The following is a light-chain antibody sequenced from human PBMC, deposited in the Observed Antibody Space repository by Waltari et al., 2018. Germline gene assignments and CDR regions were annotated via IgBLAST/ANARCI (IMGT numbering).Light chain of an antibody. V-gene: IGKV1-39*01. CDR1: QRISSY. CDR2: SAS. CDR3: QQTYSAPPWT. Sequence: DIQMTQSPSSLSASVGDRGTITCRASQRISSYLTWYQQKPGKAPKLLIYSASSLQSGVPSRFSGSGSGTDFTLTISSLQPEDFATYYCQQTYSAPPWTFGQGTKVEIK. J-gene: IGKJ1*01.